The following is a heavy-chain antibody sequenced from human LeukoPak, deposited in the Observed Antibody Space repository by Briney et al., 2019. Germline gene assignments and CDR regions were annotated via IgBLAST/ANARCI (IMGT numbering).Heavy chain of an antibody. J-gene: IGHJ4*02. CDR2: IKHSGST. D-gene: IGHD3-22*01. V-gene: IGHV4-34*01. CDR1: GGSLSGYY. Sequence: SDSLSLTCAVYGGSLSGYYGSWIRQPPGKGLEWIGEIKHSGSTNYNPSLKSRVTISVDTSKNQFSLKLSSVTAADTAVYYCARASARRRYYYDSSGYLLKNFDYWGQGTLVTVSS. CDR3: ARASARRRYYYDSSGYLLKNFDY.